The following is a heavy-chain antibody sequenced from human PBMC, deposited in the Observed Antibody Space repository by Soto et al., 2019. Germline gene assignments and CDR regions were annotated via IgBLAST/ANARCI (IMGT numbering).Heavy chain of an antibody. CDR3: ARHSLALRKNNWFDP. D-gene: IGHD3-3*02. V-gene: IGHV4-39*01. J-gene: IGHJ5*02. Sequence: SETLSLTCTVSGDSIISSDFYWGWVRQPPGKGLEWIGSIFYLGSSYYNPSLKSRVTMSVDTSKNQFSLRLRSVTAADTALYFCARHSLALRKNNWFDPRGQRIMVTVSS. CDR2: IFYLGSS. CDR1: GDSIISSDFY.